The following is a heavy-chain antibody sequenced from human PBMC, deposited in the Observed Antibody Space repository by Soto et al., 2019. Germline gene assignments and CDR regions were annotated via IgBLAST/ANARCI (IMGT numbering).Heavy chain of an antibody. CDR3: AKDFGDYGGNEIQDNWFDP. CDR1: GVTFSSYA. D-gene: IGHD4-17*01. CDR2: ISGSGGST. Sequence: VGSLRLSCGASGVTFSSYARSWVRQAPGKGLEWVSAISGSGGSTYYADSVKGRFTISRDNSKNTLYLQMNSLRAEDTAVYYCAKDFGDYGGNEIQDNWFDPWGQGTLVTVSS. V-gene: IGHV3-23*01. J-gene: IGHJ5*02.